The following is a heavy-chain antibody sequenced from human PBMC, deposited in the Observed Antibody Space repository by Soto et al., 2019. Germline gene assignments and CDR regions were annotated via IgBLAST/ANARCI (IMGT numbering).Heavy chain of an antibody. CDR1: GGSFSGYY. V-gene: IGHV4-34*01. CDR3: ARVAVSSSSGSLDY. CDR2: INHSGST. J-gene: IGHJ6*04. Sequence: SETLSLTCAVYGGSFSGYYWSWIRQPPGKGLEWIGEINHSGSTNYNPSLKSRVTISVDTSKNQFSLKLSSVTAADTAVYYCARVAVSSSSGSLDYWGKGTTVTVSS. D-gene: IGHD6-6*01.